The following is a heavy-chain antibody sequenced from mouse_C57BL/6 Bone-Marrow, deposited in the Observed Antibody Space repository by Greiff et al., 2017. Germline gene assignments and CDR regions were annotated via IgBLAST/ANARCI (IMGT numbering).Heavy chain of an antibody. J-gene: IGHJ2*01. CDR2: IHPNSGST. D-gene: IGHD1-1*01. CDR3: ARFGGGIGDY. CDR1: GYTFTSYW. V-gene: IGHV1-64*01. Sequence: VKLQQSGAELVKPGASVKLSCKASGYTFTSYWMHWVKQRPGQGLEWIGMIHPNSGSTNYNEKFKSKATLTVDKSSSTAYMQLSSLTSEDSAVYYCARFGGGIGDYWGQGTTLTVSS.